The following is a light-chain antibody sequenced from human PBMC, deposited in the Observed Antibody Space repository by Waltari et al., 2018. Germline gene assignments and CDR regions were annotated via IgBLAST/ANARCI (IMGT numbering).Light chain of an antibody. CDR1: QSFIRW. V-gene: IGKV1-5*03. Sequence: DIQLTHSPSALSASVGDRVPITCRASQSFIRWLAWYQQKPGTAPKLLIYEASTLQSGVPSRFSASGSATESPLTISSLQPDDFATYYCQQHYLYPRTYGQGTKLEVK. J-gene: IGKJ1*01. CDR2: EAS. CDR3: QQHYLYPRT.